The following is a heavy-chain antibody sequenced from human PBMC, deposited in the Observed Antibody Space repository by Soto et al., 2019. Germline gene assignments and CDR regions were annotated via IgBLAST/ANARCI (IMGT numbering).Heavy chain of an antibody. J-gene: IGHJ6*02. Sequence: SETLSLTCAVYGGSFSGYYWSWIRQPPGKGLEWIGEINHSGSTNYNPSLKSRVTISVDTSKNQFSLKLSSVTAADTAVYYCARLDIVVVPAANGRYYYYYGMDVWGQGTTVTVS. V-gene: IGHV4-34*01. CDR1: GGSFSGYY. CDR2: INHSGST. D-gene: IGHD2-2*01. CDR3: ARLDIVVVPAANGRYYYYYGMDV.